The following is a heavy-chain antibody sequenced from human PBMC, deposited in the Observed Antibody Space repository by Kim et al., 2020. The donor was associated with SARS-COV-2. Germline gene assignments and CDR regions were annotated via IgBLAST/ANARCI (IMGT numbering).Heavy chain of an antibody. J-gene: IGHJ4*02. CDR1: GGSISSSNW. D-gene: IGHD6-19*01. Sequence: SETLSLTCAVSGGSISSSNWWSWVRQPPGKGLEWIGEIYHSGSTNYNPSLKSRVTISVDKSKNQFSLKLSSVTAADTAVYYCARSGAVAGEEHAKSHDYWGQGTLVTVSS. CDR2: IYHSGST. CDR3: ARSGAVAGEEHAKSHDY. V-gene: IGHV4-4*02.